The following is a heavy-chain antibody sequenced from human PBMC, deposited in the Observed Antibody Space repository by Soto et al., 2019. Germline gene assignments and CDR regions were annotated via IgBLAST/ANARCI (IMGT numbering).Heavy chain of an antibody. CDR2: IYYTGST. Sequence: QLQLQESGPGLVKPSETLSLTCTASGGSISSSSYYWGWIRQPPGKGLEWIGSIYYTGSTYYNPSLKSRVTISVDTSKNQFSLKLSSVTAADTAVYYCARRGRGQSGDYYYWGQGTLVTVSS. J-gene: IGHJ4*02. CDR3: ARRGRGQSGDYYY. V-gene: IGHV4-39*01. CDR1: GGSISSSSYY. D-gene: IGHD4-17*01.